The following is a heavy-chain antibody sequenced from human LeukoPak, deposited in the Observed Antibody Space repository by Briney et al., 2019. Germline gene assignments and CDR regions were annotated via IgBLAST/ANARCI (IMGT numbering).Heavy chain of an antibody. D-gene: IGHD4-17*01. J-gene: IGHJ4*02. CDR3: ARDVPWGGDYALRFDY. V-gene: IGHV1-46*01. CDR2: INPSGGST. Sequence: ASVKVSCKASGYTFTSYYMHWVRQAPGQGLEWMGIINPSGGSTSYAQKFQGRVTMTRDMSTSTVYMELSSLRSEDTAVYYCARDVPWGGDYALRFDYWGQGTLVTVSS. CDR1: GYTFTSYY.